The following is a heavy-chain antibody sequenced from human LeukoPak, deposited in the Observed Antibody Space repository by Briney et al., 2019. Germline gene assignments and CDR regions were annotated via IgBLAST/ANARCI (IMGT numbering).Heavy chain of an antibody. D-gene: IGHD2-15*01. J-gene: IGHJ4*02. CDR2: ISAYKGNT. CDR3: ARADIVVVVAADYYFDY. Sequence: EASVKLSCTASGYTFTSYGISWVRQAPGQGLERIGWISAYKGNTNDAQKLQGRVTMTTDTSTSTAYMELRSLRSDDTAVYYCARADIVVVVAADYYFDYWGQGTLVTVSS. CDR1: GYTFTSYG. V-gene: IGHV1-18*01.